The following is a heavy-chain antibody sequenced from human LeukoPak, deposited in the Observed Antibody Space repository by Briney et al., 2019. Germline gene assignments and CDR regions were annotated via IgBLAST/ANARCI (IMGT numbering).Heavy chain of an antibody. J-gene: IGHJ6*02. CDR1: GYTFISYG. CDR3: LRVAGEYYYYGMDV. V-gene: IGHV1-18*01. CDR2: ISTYNGHT. Sequence: ASVKVSCKASGYTFISYGISWVRQAPGQGLEWMGWISTYNGHTNYEQKFQGRVTMTTDTSTNTAFMELRSLRSDDTAVYYCLRVAGEYYYYGMDVWGQGTTVTVSS. D-gene: IGHD6-19*01.